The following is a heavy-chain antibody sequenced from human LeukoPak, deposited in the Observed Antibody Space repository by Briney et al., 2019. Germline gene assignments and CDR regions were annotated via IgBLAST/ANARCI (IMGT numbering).Heavy chain of an antibody. CDR1: GFTFSNAW. Sequence: GGSLRLSCAASGFTFSNAWMSWVRQAPGKGLEWVGRIKSKTDGGTTDYAAPVKGRFTISRDDSKTTLYLQMNSLKTEDTAVYYCTTDPYGDYDGGLDTWGQGTLVTVSS. D-gene: IGHD4-17*01. V-gene: IGHV3-15*01. J-gene: IGHJ5*02. CDR3: TTDPYGDYDGGLDT. CDR2: IKSKTDGGTT.